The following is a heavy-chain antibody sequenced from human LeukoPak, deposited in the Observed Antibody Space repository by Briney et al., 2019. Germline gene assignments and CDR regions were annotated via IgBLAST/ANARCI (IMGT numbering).Heavy chain of an antibody. D-gene: IGHD2-15*01. CDR3: ARVYCSGGSCPERGMDV. J-gene: IGHJ6*04. Sequence: SETLSLTCAVYDGSFSGSYWSWIRQPPGKGLEWVGEINHSGSTNYNSSLKSRVTISVDTSKNQSSLKLSSVTAADTAVYYCARVYCSGGSCPERGMDVWGKGTTVTVSS. CDR1: DGSFSGSY. CDR2: INHSGST. V-gene: IGHV4-34*01.